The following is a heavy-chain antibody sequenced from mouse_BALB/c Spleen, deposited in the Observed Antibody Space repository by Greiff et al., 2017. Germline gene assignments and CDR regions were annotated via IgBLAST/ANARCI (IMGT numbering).Heavy chain of an antibody. CDR1: GFDFSRYW. CDR2: INPDSSTI. D-gene: IGHD4-1*01. V-gene: IGHV4-1*02. Sequence: DVKLQESGGGLVQPGGSLKLSCAASGFDFSRYWMSWVRQAPGKGLEWIGEINPDSSTINYTPSLKDKFIISRDNAKNTLYLQMSKVRSEDTALYYCARGDWAWFAYWGQGTLVTVSA. J-gene: IGHJ3*01. CDR3: ARGDWAWFAY.